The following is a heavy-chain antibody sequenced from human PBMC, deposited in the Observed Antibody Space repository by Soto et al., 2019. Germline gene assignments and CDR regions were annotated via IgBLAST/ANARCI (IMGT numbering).Heavy chain of an antibody. CDR3: ARNPTYYYGSGTSAHYYYYYMDV. V-gene: IGHV3-48*01. CDR1: GFTFSSYS. D-gene: IGHD3-10*01. CDR2: ISSSSSTI. J-gene: IGHJ6*03. Sequence: GGSLRLSCAASGFTFSSYSMNWIRQAPGKGLEWVSYISSSSSTIYYADSVKGRFTISRDNAKNSLYLQMNSLRAEDTAVYYCARNPTYYYGSGTSAHYYYYYMDVWGKGTTVTVSS.